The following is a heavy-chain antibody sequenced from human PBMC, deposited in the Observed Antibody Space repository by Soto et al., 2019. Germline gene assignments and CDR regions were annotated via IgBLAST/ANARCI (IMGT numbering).Heavy chain of an antibody. CDR2: ISGSGGST. CDR1: GFTFSSYA. CDR3: AKDQRVPAAYYRMDV. J-gene: IGHJ6*02. Sequence: EVQLLESGGGLVQPGGSLRLSCAASGFTFSSYAMSWVRQAPGKGLEWVSAISGSGGSTYYADSVKGRFTISRDNSKKTLYLQMNSLRAEHTAVYYCAKDQRVPAAYYRMDVWGQGTTVTVSS. D-gene: IGHD2-2*01. V-gene: IGHV3-23*01.